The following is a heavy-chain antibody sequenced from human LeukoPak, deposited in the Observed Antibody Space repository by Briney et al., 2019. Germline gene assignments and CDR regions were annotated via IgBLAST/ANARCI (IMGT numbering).Heavy chain of an antibody. J-gene: IGHJ4*02. Sequence: GGSLRLSCAASGVTFGNNAMSWVRQAPGTGLERVSAISGRGGRTYYADSVKGRFTISRDNSKNTLYLQMNSLRADDTAVYYCAKGAAGDYYYFAYWGQGTLVTVSS. CDR3: AKGAAGDYYYFAY. V-gene: IGHV3-23*01. D-gene: IGHD4-17*01. CDR1: GVTFGNNA. CDR2: ISGRGGRT.